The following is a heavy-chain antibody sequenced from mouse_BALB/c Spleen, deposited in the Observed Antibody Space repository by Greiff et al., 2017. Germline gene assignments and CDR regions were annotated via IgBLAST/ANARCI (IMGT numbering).Heavy chain of an antibody. J-gene: IGHJ3*01. D-gene: IGHD2-14*01. CDR2: ISYSGST. Sequence: DVKLQESGPGLVKPSQSLSLTCTVTGYSITSDYAWNWIRQFPGNKLEWMGYISYSGSTSYNPSLKSRISITRDTSKNQFFLQLNSVTTEDTATYYCARGEVRRRFAYWGQGTLVTVSA. CDR3: ARGEVRRRFAY. V-gene: IGHV3-2*02. CDR1: GYSITSDYA.